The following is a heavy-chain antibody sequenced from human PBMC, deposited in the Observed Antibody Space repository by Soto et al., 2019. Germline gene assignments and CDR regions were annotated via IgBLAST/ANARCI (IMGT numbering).Heavy chain of an antibody. J-gene: IGHJ4*02. V-gene: IGHV3-30*14. CDR3: ARRALTHAFVDY. CDR1: GFTFSSYA. CDR2: IAYDGRNK. Sequence: SCAASGFTFSSYAMHWVRQAPGKGLEGRAVIAYDGRNKYYAESVEGRFTISRDNSKNTGYFQMNSLRPEDTPVCFCARRALTHAFVDYWGEVTLVTVSS.